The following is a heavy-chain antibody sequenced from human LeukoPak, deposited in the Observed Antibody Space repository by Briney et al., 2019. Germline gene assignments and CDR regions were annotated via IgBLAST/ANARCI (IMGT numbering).Heavy chain of an antibody. CDR3: ARSNYDFWSGYYSRHFDY. Sequence: GESLKISCKGSGYSFTSYWIGWVRQMPGKGLERMGIIYPGDSDTRYSPSFQGQVTISADKSISTAYLQWSSLKASDTAMYYCARSNYDFWSGYYSRHFDYWGQGTLVTVSS. CDR2: IYPGDSDT. CDR1: GYSFTSYW. D-gene: IGHD3-3*01. V-gene: IGHV5-51*01. J-gene: IGHJ4*02.